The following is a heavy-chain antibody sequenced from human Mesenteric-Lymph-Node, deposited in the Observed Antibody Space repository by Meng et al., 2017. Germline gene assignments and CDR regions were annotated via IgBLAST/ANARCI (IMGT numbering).Heavy chain of an antibody. D-gene: IGHD3-22*01. CDR2: INPNSGGT. CDR3: AIFEYYYDSSGYPEYFQH. V-gene: IGHV1-2*06. J-gene: IGHJ1*01. CDR1: GYTFTGYY. Sequence: ASVKVSCKASGYTFTGYYMHWVRQAPGQGLEWMGRINPNSGGTNYAQKFQGRVTMTRDTSISTAYMELSRLRSDDTAVYYCAIFEYYYDSSGYPEYFQHWGQGTLVTVSS.